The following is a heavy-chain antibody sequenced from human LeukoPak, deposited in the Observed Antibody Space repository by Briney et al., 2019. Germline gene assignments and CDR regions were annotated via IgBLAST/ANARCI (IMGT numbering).Heavy chain of an antibody. J-gene: IGHJ3*02. D-gene: IGHD3-22*01. Sequence: GGSLRLSCAASGFTFTSYAMTWVRQAPGEGLEWVSGISASGVTTYYADSVKGRFTISRDNSKNTLYLQMNSLRAEDAGVYYCARRPRDTSGYYLGAFEIWGQGTMVTVSS. CDR2: ISASGVTT. CDR3: ARRPRDTSGYYLGAFEI. CDR1: GFTFTSYA. V-gene: IGHV3-23*01.